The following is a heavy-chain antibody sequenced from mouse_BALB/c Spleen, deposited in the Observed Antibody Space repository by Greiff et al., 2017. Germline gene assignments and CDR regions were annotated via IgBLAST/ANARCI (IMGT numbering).Heavy chain of an antibody. J-gene: IGHJ3*01. Sequence: QGQLQQSGAELVKPGASVKLSCKTSGYTFTSYWIQWVKQRPGQGLGWIGEIFPGTGTTYYNEKFKGKATLTKDTSSSTAYMQLSSLTSEDSAVYFCARSPNWAWFAYWGQGTLVTVSA. CDR2: IFPGTGTT. CDR3: ARSPNWAWFAY. V-gene: IGHV1S132*01. CDR1: GYTFTSYW. D-gene: IGHD4-1*01.